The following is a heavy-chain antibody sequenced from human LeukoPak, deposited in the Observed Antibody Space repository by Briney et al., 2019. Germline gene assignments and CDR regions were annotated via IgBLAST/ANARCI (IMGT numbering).Heavy chain of an antibody. CDR1: GYTFTGYY. CDR2: INPNSGGT. CDR3: ARDRELGCGGDCYWFDY. Sequence: ASVKVSCKASGYTFTGYYMHWVRQAPGQGLEWMGWINPNSGGTNYAQRFQGRVTMTRDTSISTAYMELSRLRSDDTAVYYCARDRELGCGGDCYWFDYWGQGTLVTVSP. J-gene: IGHJ4*02. V-gene: IGHV1-2*02. D-gene: IGHD2-21*02.